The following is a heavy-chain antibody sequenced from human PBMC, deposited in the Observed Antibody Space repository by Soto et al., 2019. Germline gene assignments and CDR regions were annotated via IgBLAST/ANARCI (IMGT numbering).Heavy chain of an antibody. V-gene: IGHV1-69*06. D-gene: IGHD4-4*01. CDR3: ARDRGGPVATVTTDYYYYVMDV. J-gene: IGHJ6*02. CDR2: IIPIFGTA. CDR1: GGTFSSYA. Sequence: SVKVSCKASGGTFSSYAISWVRQAPGQGLEWMGGIIPIFGTANYAQKFQGRVTITADKSTSTAYMELSSLRSEDTAVYYCARDRGGPVATVTTDYYYYVMDVWGQGTTVTVS.